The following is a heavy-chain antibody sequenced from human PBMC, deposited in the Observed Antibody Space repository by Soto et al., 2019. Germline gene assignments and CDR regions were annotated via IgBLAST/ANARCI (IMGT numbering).Heavy chain of an antibody. CDR2: IIPILGIA. V-gene: IGHV1-69*02. CDR1: GGTFSSYT. Sequence: QVQLVQSGAEVKKPGSSVKVSCKASGGTFSSYTISWVRQAPGQGLEWMGRIIPILGIANYAQKFQGRVTITEDKSTSTAYMELSSLRSEDTAVYYCARAGTPYSSGWSNWFDPWGQGTLVTVSS. CDR3: ARAGTPYSSGWSNWFDP. D-gene: IGHD6-19*01. J-gene: IGHJ5*02.